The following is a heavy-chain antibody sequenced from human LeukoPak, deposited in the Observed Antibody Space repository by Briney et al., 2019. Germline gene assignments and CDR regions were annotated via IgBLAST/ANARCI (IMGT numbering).Heavy chain of an antibody. Sequence: SETLSLTCTASGGSISSSSYYWGWIRQPPGKGLEWIGSIYYSGSTYYNPSLKSRVTISVDTSKNQFSLKLSSVTAADTAVYYCARGTTYNQYYYDSSGYYSFDYWGQGTLVTVSS. J-gene: IGHJ4*02. D-gene: IGHD3-22*01. CDR2: IYYSGST. CDR1: GGSISSSSYY. V-gene: IGHV4-39*01. CDR3: ARGTTYNQYYYDSSGYYSFDY.